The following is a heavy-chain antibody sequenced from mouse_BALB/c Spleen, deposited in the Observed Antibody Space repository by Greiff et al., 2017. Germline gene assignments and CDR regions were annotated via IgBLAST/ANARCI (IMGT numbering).Heavy chain of an antibody. V-gene: IGHV8-12*01. Sequence: QVTLKVSGPGILQPSQTLSLTCSFSGFSLSTSGMGVSWIRQPSGKGLEWLAHIYWDDDKRYNPSLKSRLTISKDTSSNQVFLKITSVDTADTATYYCARKEGRGGYAMDYWGQGASVTVSS. J-gene: IGHJ4*01. CDR1: GFSLSTSGMG. CDR2: IYWDDDK. CDR3: ARKEGRGGYAMDY.